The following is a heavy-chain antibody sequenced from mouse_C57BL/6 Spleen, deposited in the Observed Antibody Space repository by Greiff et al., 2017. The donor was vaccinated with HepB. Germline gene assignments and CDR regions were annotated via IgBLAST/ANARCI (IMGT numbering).Heavy chain of an antibody. CDR1: GFTFSDYG. D-gene: IGHD2-3*01. CDR2: ISSGSSTI. Sequence: EVKLVESGGGLVKPGGSLKLSCAASGFTFSDYGMHWVRQAPEKGLEWVAYISSGSSTIYYADTVKGRFTISRDNAKNTLFLQMTSLRSEDTAMYYCARTGGWLLYFDYWGQGTTLTVSS. CDR3: ARTGGWLLYFDY. J-gene: IGHJ2*01. V-gene: IGHV5-17*01.